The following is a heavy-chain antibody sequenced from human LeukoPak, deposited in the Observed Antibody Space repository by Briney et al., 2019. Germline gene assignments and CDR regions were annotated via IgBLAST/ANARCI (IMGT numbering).Heavy chain of an antibody. V-gene: IGHV4-39*01. D-gene: IGHD2-21*02. J-gene: IGHJ4*02. CDR3: ARRGGVVTPPHN. CDR1: GGSISSSSYY. Sequence: SETLSLTCTVSGGSISSSSYYWGWIRQPPGKGLEWIGSIYYSGSTYYNPSLKSRATISVDTSKNQFSLKLSSVTAADTAVYYCARRGGVVTPPHNWGQGTLVTV. CDR2: IYYSGST.